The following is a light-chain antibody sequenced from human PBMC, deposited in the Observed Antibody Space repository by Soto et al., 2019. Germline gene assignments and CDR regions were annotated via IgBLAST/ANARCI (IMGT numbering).Light chain of an antibody. CDR1: SGHSHYA. CDR3: QTWGSGIVV. J-gene: IGLJ2*01. CDR2: LNSDGSH. Sequence: QLVLTQSPSASASLGASVKLTCTLSSGHSHYAIAWHQQQSEKGPRYLMKLNSDGSHSKGDGIPDRFSGSSSGAARYLTISRLQSDDAADYYCQTWGSGIVVFGGGTKLTVL. V-gene: IGLV4-69*01.